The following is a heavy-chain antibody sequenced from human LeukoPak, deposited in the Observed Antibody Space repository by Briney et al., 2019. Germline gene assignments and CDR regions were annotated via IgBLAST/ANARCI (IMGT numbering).Heavy chain of an antibody. Sequence: PGGSLRLSCAASGFTFSTYAMTWVRQAPGKGLEWVSIISGSGGSTYYADSVKGRFTISRDNSKNTLYLQMNSLRAEDTAVYYCAKDLAAAVLPVWYFDYWGQGTLVTVSS. D-gene: IGHD6-13*01. J-gene: IGHJ4*02. CDR2: ISGSGGST. CDR1: GFTFSTYA. CDR3: AKDLAAAVLPVWYFDY. V-gene: IGHV3-23*01.